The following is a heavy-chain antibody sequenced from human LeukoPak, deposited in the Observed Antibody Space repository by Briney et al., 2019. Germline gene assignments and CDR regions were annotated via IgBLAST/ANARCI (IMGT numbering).Heavy chain of an antibody. CDR2: IYTSGST. CDR3: ARDLLGRQQLNAFDI. CDR1: GGSISSYY. D-gene: IGHD6-13*01. V-gene: IGHV4-4*07. Sequence: PSETLSLTCTVSGGSISSYYWSWIRQPAGKGLEWIGRIYTSGSTNYNPSLKSRVTMSVDTSKNQFSLKLSSVTAADTAVYYCARDLLGRQQLNAFDIWGQGTMVTVSS. J-gene: IGHJ3*02.